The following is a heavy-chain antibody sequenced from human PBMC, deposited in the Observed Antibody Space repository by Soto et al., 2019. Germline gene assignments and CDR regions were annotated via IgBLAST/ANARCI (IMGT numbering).Heavy chain of an antibody. Sequence: GASVKVSCKASGYTFTSYYMHWVRQAPGQGLEWMGIINPSGGSTSYAQKFQGRVTMTRDTSTSTVYMELSSLRSEDTAVYYCARSSKSGSYYHHYFDSWGQGTLVTVSS. CDR3: ARSSKSGSYYHHYFDS. J-gene: IGHJ4*02. D-gene: IGHD1-26*01. CDR1: GYTFTSYY. CDR2: INPSGGST. V-gene: IGHV1-46*01.